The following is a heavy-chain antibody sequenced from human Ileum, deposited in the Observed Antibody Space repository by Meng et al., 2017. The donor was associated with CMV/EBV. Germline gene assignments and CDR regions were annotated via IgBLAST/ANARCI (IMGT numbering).Heavy chain of an antibody. CDR1: GYTFTSYD. J-gene: IGHJ5*02. V-gene: IGHV1-69*13. CDR3: ARSPLPAALNWFDP. CDR2: LIPIFGTP. Sequence: SVKVSCKASGYTFTSYDINWVRQAPGQGLEWMGGLIPIFGTPKYAQKFQGRVTITADESTSTTYMELTSLTSDDTAVYYCARSPLPAALNWFDPWGQGTLVTVSS. D-gene: IGHD2-2*01.